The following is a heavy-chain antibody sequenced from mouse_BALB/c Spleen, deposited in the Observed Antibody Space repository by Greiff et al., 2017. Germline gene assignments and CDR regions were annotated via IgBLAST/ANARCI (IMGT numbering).Heavy chain of an antibody. CDR2: ISDGGSYT. CDR1: GFTFSDYY. Sequence: EVNVVESGGGLVKPGGSLKLSCAASGFTFSDYYMYWVRQTPEKRLEWVATISDGGSYTYYPDSVKGRFTISRDNAKNNLYLQMSSLKSEDTAMYYCARDDRYDEAYWGQGTLVTVSA. D-gene: IGHD2-14*01. V-gene: IGHV5-4*02. CDR3: ARDDRYDEAY. J-gene: IGHJ3*01.